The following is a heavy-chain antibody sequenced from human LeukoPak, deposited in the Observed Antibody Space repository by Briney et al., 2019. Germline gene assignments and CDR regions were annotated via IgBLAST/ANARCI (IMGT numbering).Heavy chain of an antibody. CDR2: IYYSGST. J-gene: IGHJ6*03. D-gene: IGHD5-18*01. CDR3: ARTTEGGYSYGYFYYYYMDV. Sequence: SSETLSLTCTVSGDSISSGDYYWSWIRQPPGKGLEWIGYIYYSGSTNYKSSLKSRVTISVDTSKNQFSLKLSSVTAADTAVYYCARTTEGGYSYGYFYYYYMDVWGKGTTVTISS. CDR1: GDSISSGDYY. V-gene: IGHV4-61*08.